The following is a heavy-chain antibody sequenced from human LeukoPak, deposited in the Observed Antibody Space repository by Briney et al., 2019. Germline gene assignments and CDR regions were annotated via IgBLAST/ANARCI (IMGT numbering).Heavy chain of an antibody. CDR2: IYYSGST. J-gene: IGHJ5*02. V-gene: IGHV4-61*01. D-gene: IGHD3-10*01. CDR1: GGSISSSSYY. CDR3: ARDLRPYGSGSYSSYNWNNWFDP. Sequence: SETLSLTCTVSGGSISSSSYYWSWIRQPPGKGLEWIGYIYYSGSTNYNPSLKSRVTISVDTSKNQFSLKLSSVTAADTAVYYCARDLRPYGSGSYSSYNWNNWFDPWGQGTLVTVSS.